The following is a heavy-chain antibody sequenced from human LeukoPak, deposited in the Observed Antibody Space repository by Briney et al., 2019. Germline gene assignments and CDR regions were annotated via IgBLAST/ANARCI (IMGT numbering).Heavy chain of an antibody. Sequence: SETLSLTCAVYGGSFSGYYGSWIRQPPGKGLEWIGEINHSGSTNYNPSLKSRVTISVDTSKNQFSLKLSPVTAADTAVYYCARGEPQYYDILTGYYSPTYYFDYWGQGTLVTVSS. CDR3: ARGEPQYYDILTGYYSPTYYFDY. CDR1: GGSFSGYY. J-gene: IGHJ4*02. D-gene: IGHD3-9*01. CDR2: INHSGST. V-gene: IGHV4-34*01.